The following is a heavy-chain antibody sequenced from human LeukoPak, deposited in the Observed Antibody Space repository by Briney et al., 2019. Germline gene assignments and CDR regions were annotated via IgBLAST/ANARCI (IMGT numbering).Heavy chain of an antibody. V-gene: IGHV1-2*02. Sequence: ASVKVSCKAPGYTFTGYYMHWVRQAPGQGLEWMGWINPNSGGTNYAQKFQGRVTMTRDTSISTAYMELSRLRSDDTAVYYCARSGYGSGSSYGPWGQGTLVTVSS. J-gene: IGHJ4*02. CDR1: GYTFTGYY. CDR2: INPNSGGT. D-gene: IGHD3-10*01. CDR3: ARSGYGSGSSYGP.